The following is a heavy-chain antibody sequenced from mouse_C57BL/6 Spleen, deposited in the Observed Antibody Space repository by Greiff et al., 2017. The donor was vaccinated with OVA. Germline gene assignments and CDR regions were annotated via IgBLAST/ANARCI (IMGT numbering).Heavy chain of an antibody. V-gene: IGHV1-26*01. CDR2: INPNNGGT. J-gene: IGHJ2*01. D-gene: IGHD1-1*02. CDR3: ARRGYYFGY. CDR1: GYTFTDYY. Sequence: EVQLQQSGPELVKPGASVKISCKASGYTFTDYYMNWVKQSHGKSLEWIGDINPNNGGTSYNQKFKGKATLTVDKSSSTAYMELRSLTSEDSAVYYCARRGYYFGYWGQGTTLTVSS.